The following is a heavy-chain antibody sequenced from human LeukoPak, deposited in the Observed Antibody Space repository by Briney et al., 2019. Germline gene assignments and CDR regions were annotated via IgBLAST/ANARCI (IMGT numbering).Heavy chain of an antibody. V-gene: IGHV3-21*01. Sequence: GGSLRLSCAASGFTFSSYEMNWVRQAPGKGLEWVSSISSSSSYIYYADSVKGRFTISRDNAKNSLYLQMNSLRAEDTAVYYCAREDTDYYYMDVWGKGTTVTISS. D-gene: IGHD5-18*01. CDR3: AREDTDYYYMDV. CDR2: ISSSSSYI. CDR1: GFTFSSYE. J-gene: IGHJ6*03.